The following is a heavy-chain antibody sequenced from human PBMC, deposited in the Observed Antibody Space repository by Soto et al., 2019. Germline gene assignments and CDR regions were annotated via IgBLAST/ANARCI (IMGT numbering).Heavy chain of an antibody. CDR2: IYFTGST. CDR3: VRQGIGPLHGLVDV. Sequence: TSETLSLTCTVSGDSMSSHYWNWVRQTPGKGLEWIGCIYFTGSTIYNPSLNSRVTISLDRSTKQLSLKLSSATAADTAMYHCVRQGIGPLHGLVDVWGRGTTVTVS. CDR1: GDSMSSHY. V-gene: IGHV4-59*08. J-gene: IGHJ6*02. D-gene: IGHD3-10*01.